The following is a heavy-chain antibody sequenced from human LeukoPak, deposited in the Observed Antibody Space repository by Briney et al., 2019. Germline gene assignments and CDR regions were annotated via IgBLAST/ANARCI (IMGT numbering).Heavy chain of an antibody. Sequence: GGSLRLSCAASGFTFSNFAMTWVRQAPGKGLEWVSVISGSGGNTYYADSVKGRFTISRDNSKSTLYLQMTSLRAEDTAVYYCANNFRPSGSYYGFDYWGQGALVTVSS. CDR3: ANNFRPSGSYYGFDY. CDR1: GFTFSNFA. J-gene: IGHJ4*02. V-gene: IGHV3-23*01. CDR2: ISGSGGNT. D-gene: IGHD1-26*01.